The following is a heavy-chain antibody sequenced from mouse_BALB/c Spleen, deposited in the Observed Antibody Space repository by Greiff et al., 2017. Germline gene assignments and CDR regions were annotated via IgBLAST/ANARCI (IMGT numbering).Heavy chain of an antibody. CDR3: ARRRGRRDAMDD. V-gene: IGHV1-7*01. Sequence: VKLMESGAELAKPGASVKMSCKASGYTFTSYWMHWVKQRPGQGLEWIGYINPSTGYTEYNQKFKDKATLTADKSSSTAYMQLSSLTSEDSAVYYCARRRGRRDAMDDWGQGTSVTVSS. J-gene: IGHJ4*01. CDR2: INPSTGYT. CDR1: GYTFTSYW. D-gene: IGHD2-12*01.